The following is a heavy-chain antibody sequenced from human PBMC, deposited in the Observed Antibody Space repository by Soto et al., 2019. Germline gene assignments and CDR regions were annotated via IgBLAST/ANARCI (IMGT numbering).Heavy chain of an antibody. D-gene: IGHD4-17*01. CDR2: IKQDGSEK. V-gene: IGHV3-7*01. Sequence: PGGSPRLSCAASGFTFSSYWMSWVRQAPGKGLEWVANIKQDGSEKYYVDAVKGLFTISRDNAKNSLYLQMNSLRAEDTAVYYCARVTTTVTAGEAFDIWGQGTMVTVSS. CDR1: GFTFSSYW. CDR3: ARVTTTVTAGEAFDI. J-gene: IGHJ3*02.